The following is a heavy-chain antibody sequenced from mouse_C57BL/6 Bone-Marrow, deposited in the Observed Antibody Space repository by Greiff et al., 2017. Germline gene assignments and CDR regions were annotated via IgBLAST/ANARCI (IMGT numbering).Heavy chain of an antibody. J-gene: IGHJ2*01. CDR1: GYTFTSYG. CDR2: IHPYSGST. Sequence: QVQLQQPGAELVKPGASVKLSCKASGYTFTSYGMHWVKQRPGQGLEWIGMIHPYSGSTNYNEKFKSKATLTVDKSSSTAYMQLSSLTSEDSAVYYCARGYYGSRGDYWGQGTTLTVSS. CDR3: ARGYYGSRGDY. D-gene: IGHD1-1*01. V-gene: IGHV1-64*01.